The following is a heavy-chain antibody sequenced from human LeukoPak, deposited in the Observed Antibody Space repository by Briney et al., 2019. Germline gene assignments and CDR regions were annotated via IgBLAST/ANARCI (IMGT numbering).Heavy chain of an antibody. CDR3: ARVGYYYDSSGFDWYFDL. CDR1: GGSISSGSYY. CDR2: IYTSGST. V-gene: IGHV4-61*02. J-gene: IGHJ2*01. Sequence: SETLSLTCTVSGGSISSGSYYWSWIRQPAGKGLEWIGRIYTSGSTNYNPSLKSRVTMSVDTSKNQFSLKLSSVTAADTAVYYCARVGYYYDSSGFDWYFDLWGRGTLVTVSS. D-gene: IGHD3-22*01.